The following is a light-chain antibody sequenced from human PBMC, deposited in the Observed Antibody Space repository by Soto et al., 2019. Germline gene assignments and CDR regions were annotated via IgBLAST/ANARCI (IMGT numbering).Light chain of an antibody. CDR3: QQRSNWPLFT. CDR1: QSVSSY. J-gene: IGKJ3*01. CDR2: DAS. V-gene: IGKV3-11*01. Sequence: EIVLTQSAASLSLSPGERATLSYRASQSVSSYLAWYQQKPGQAPRLLIYDASNRATGIPARFSGSGSGTDFTLTISSLEPEDFAVYYCQQRSNWPLFTFGPGTKVDIK.